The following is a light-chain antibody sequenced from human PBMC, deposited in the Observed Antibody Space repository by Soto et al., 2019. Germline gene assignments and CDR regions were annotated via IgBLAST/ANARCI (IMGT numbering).Light chain of an antibody. Sequence: DIVMTQTPLSSPVTLGQPASISCRSSQSLLHSDGNTYLSWLQQRPGQPPRLLIYQISKRFSGVPNRFSGSEAGTDFTLKTSRVESEDVGIYYCMQSTQLRTFGQGTKVDIK. V-gene: IGKV2-24*01. J-gene: IGKJ1*01. CDR2: QIS. CDR3: MQSTQLRT. CDR1: QSLLHSDGNTY.